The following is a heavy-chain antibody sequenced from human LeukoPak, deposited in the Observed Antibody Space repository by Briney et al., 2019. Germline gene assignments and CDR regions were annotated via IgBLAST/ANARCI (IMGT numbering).Heavy chain of an antibody. Sequence: SGTLSLTCAVSGGSVSSGSYYWSWIRQPPGKGLEWIGYIYYSGSTNYNPSLKSRVTISVDTSKNQFSLKLSSVTAADTAVYYCASSLGYCSGGSCYVDHHYWGQGTLVTVSS. CDR3: ASSLGYCSGGSCYVDHHY. V-gene: IGHV4-61*01. D-gene: IGHD2-15*01. CDR1: GGSVSSGSYY. J-gene: IGHJ4*02. CDR2: IYYSGST.